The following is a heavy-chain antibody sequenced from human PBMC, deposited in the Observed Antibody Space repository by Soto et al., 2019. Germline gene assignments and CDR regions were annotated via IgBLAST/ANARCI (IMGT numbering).Heavy chain of an antibody. V-gene: IGHV4-4*02. CDR1: GGSISSSNW. CDR3: ARRWGATFDY. CDR2: IYHSGST. D-gene: IGHD3-16*01. J-gene: IGHJ4*02. Sequence: SETLSLTCAVSGGSISSSNWWSWVRQPPGKGLEWIGYIYHSGSTNYNPSLKSRVTISVDTSKNQFSLKLSSVTAADTAAYYCARRWGATFDYRGQGTLVTVSS.